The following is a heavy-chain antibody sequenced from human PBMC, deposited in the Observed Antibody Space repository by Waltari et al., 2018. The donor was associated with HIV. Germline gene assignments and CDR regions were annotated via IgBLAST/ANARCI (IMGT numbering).Heavy chain of an antibody. CDR2: IRQAGNDR. D-gene: IGHD3-10*01. Sequence: EVRLVESGGGWVQPGGSLTLSCETPGFTSFFYWLCWVRQAPGNVLWWVGNIRQAGNDRHCVSSVRGRFTISRDNGTRSSFLQMNSLTVEDTSVYYCATTHGSGDYDNDFDYWGQGTLV. V-gene: IGHV3-7*01. CDR1: GFTSFFYW. J-gene: IGHJ4*02. CDR3: ATTHGSGDYDNDFDY.